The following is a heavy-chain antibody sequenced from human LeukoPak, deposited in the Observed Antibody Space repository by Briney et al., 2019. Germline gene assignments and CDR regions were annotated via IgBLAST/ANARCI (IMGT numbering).Heavy chain of an antibody. CDR1: GGSISSYY. CDR2: IYYNGNT. CDR3: ASTIRYYFDY. J-gene: IGHJ4*02. Sequence: SETLSLTCTVSGGSISSYYWSWIRQPPAKGLEWIAYIYYNGNTNYNPSLKSRVTMSLDTSKNQFSLKLTSVTAADTAVYYCASTIRYYFDYWGQGTLVTVSS. D-gene: IGHD5-24*01. V-gene: IGHV4-59*01.